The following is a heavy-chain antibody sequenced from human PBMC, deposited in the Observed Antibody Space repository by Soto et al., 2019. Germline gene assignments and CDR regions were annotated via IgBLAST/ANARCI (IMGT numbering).Heavy chain of an antibody. J-gene: IGHJ4*02. D-gene: IGHD3-3*01. CDR1: GFSLSTSGVG. CDR3: AHTRFYDFWSGYYSVYGYFDY. CDR2: IYWDDDK. V-gene: IGHV2-5*02. Sequence: SGPTLVKPTQTLTLTCTFSGFSLSTSGVGVGWIRQPPGKALEWLALIYWDDDKRYSPALKSRLTITKDTSKNQVVLTMTNMDPVDTATYYCAHTRFYDFWSGYYSVYGYFDYWGQGTLVTVSS.